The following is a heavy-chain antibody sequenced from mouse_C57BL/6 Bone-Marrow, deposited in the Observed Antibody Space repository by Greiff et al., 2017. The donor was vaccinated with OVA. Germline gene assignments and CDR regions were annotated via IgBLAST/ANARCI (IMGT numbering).Heavy chain of an antibody. J-gene: IGHJ2*01. CDR2: IYPGSGNT. V-gene: IGHV1-76*01. Sequence: VHLVESGAELVRPGASVKLSCKASGYTFTDYYINWVKQRPGQGLEWIARIYPGSGNTYYNEKFKGKATLTAEKSSSTAYMQLSSLTSEDSAVYFCAKWDGYYFDYWGQGTTLTVSS. CDR3: AKWDGYYFDY. CDR1: GYTFTDYY. D-gene: IGHD4-1*01.